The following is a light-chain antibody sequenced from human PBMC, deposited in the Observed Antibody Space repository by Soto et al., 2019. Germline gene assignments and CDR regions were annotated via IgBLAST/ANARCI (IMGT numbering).Light chain of an antibody. J-gene: IGKJ1*01. V-gene: IGKV3D-20*02. CDR1: QSVSSY. CDR3: QQRSNWPRT. CDR2: GAY. Sequence: EIVMTQYPATLSVSPGERSTRSCMASQSVSSYLAWYQQKPGQAPRLLIYGAYSRATGITDRFSGSGSGTDFTLTISRLEPEDFAVYYCQQRSNWPRTVGQGTKVEIK.